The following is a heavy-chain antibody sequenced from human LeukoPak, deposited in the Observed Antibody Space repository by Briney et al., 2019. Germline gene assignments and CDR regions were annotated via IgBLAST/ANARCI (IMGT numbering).Heavy chain of an antibody. CDR3: ARGPMVRGVPYYFDY. V-gene: IGHV3-33*01. D-gene: IGHD3-10*01. Sequence: GGSLRLSCAASGFTFSSYGMHWVRQAPGKGLEWVAVIWYDGSNKYYADSVKGRFTISRDNSKNTLYLQMNSLRAEDTAVYYCARGPMVRGVPYYFDYWGQGTLVTVSS. CDR1: GFTFSSYG. CDR2: IWYDGSNK. J-gene: IGHJ4*02.